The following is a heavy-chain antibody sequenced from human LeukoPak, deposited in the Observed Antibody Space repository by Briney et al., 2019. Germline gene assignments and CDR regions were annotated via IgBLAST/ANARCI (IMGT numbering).Heavy chain of an antibody. V-gene: IGHV3-48*01. CDR1: GFAFSSYN. CDR3: ARRVVVPAAPYYFDY. CDR2: IGSSGSPT. J-gene: IGHJ4*02. Sequence: GGSLRLSCAASGFAFSSYNMNWVRQAPGKGLEWISYIGSSGSPTHYADSVGGRFTISRDNAKNSLYLQMNSLRAEDTAVYYCARRVVVPAAPYYFDYSGQGTLVTVSS. D-gene: IGHD2-2*01.